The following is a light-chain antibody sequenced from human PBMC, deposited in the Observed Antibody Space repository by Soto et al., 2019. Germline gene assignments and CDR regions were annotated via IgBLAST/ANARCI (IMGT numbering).Light chain of an antibody. CDR3: QQYDNWPFT. Sequence: EIVMTQSPATLSVSPGERATLSCRASQSVSSNLAWYQQKPGLAPRLLIYGASTRATGIPARFSGSGSGTHFTLTISSLQSADFAVYYCQQYDNWPFTFGPGTKVDIK. J-gene: IGKJ3*01. CDR1: QSVSSN. CDR2: GAS. V-gene: IGKV3-15*01.